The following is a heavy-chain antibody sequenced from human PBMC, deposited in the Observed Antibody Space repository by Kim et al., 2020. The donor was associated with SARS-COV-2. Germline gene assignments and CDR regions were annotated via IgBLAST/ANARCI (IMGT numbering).Heavy chain of an antibody. Sequence: GGSLRLSCAASGFSFSSYAMHWVRQAPGKGLEWVAIMSHDGTNKYYADSVKGRFTISRDSSKTTLYLQSDSLKTEDTAVYYCVRARNMDVWGQGTTVTVS. CDR2: MSHDGTNK. J-gene: IGHJ6*02. V-gene: IGHV3-30*04. CDR3: VRARNMDV. CDR1: GFSFSSYA.